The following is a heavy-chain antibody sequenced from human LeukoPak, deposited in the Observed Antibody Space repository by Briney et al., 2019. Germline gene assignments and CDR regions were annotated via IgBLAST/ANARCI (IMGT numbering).Heavy chain of an antibody. Sequence: ASVKVSCKASGYTFTSYYMHWVRQAPGQGLEWMGIINPSGGSTSYAQKLQGRVTMTRDTATSTVYMELSSLRSEDTAVYYCARDVPYSSGWSYYYYYGMDVWAKGPRSPSP. CDR3: ARDVPYSSGWSYYYYYGMDV. D-gene: IGHD6-19*01. V-gene: IGHV1-46*01. CDR2: INPSGGST. CDR1: GYTFTSYY. J-gene: IGHJ6*02.